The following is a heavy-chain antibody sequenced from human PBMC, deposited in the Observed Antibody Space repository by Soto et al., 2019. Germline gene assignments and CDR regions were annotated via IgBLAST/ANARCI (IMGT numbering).Heavy chain of an antibody. D-gene: IGHD3-3*01. CDR1: GVTFSSYG. CDR3: AKTIRFLEWYLDY. J-gene: IGHJ4*02. Sequence: GGALGLSCAASGVTFSSYGMHWVRQAPGKGLEWVAVISYDGSNKYYADSVKGRFTISRDNSKNTLYLQMNSLRAEDTAVYYCAKTIRFLEWYLDYWGQGTLVPVSS. V-gene: IGHV3-30*18. CDR2: ISYDGSNK.